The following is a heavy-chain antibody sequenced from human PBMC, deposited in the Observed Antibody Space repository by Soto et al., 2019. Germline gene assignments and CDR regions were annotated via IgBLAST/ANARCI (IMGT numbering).Heavy chain of an antibody. CDR1: GFTFDDYA. J-gene: IGHJ4*02. D-gene: IGHD6-19*01. Sequence: PGGSLRLSCAASGFTFDDYAMHWVRQAPGKGLEWVSGISWNSGSIGYADSVKGRFTISRDNAKNSLYLQMNSLRAEDTALYYCAKDMKEAEAVAGTNFDYWGQGTLVTVSS. CDR3: AKDMKEAEAVAGTNFDY. CDR2: ISWNSGSI. V-gene: IGHV3-9*01.